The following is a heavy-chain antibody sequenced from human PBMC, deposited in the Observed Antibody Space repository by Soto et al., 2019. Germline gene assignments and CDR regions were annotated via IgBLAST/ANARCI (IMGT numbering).Heavy chain of an antibody. CDR2: IYYSGST. V-gene: IGHV4-59*01. Sequence: QVQLQESGPGLVKPSETLSLTCTVSGGSINSYYWSWIRQPPGKAPEWIGYIYYSGSTNYNPSLMSRVTISVDTSKSHFSLKLRSVTAADTAVYYCARGRHWLDYWGQGTLVTVSS. CDR3: ARGRHWLDY. D-gene: IGHD6-19*01. CDR1: GGSINSYY. J-gene: IGHJ4*02.